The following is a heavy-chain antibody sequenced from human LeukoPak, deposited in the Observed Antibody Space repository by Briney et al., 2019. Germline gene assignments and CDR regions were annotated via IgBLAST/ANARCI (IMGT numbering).Heavy chain of an antibody. CDR3: ARIRCYYDSSGYYTLDYFDY. D-gene: IGHD3-22*01. J-gene: IGHJ4*02. Sequence: ESGPALVKPTQTLTLTCTFSGFSLSTSGMCVSWIRQPPGKALEWLALIDWDDDKYYSTSLKARLTISKDTSKNRVVLTMTNMDPVDTATYYCARIRCYYDSSGYYTLDYFDYWGQGTLVTVSS. CDR1: GFSLSTSGMC. V-gene: IGHV2-70*01. CDR2: IDWDDDK.